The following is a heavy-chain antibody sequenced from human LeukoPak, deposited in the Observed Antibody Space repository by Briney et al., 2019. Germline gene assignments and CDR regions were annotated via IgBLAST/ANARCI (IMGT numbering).Heavy chain of an antibody. V-gene: IGHV4-59*01. Sequence: SETLSLTCTVSGGSISSYYWSWIRQPPGKGLEWIGYIYYSGSTNYNPSLKSRVTISVDTSKNQFSLKLSSVTAADTAVYYCAGGLGYCSGGSCHGSIDYWGQGTLVTVSS. CDR3: AGGLGYCSGGSCHGSIDY. D-gene: IGHD2-15*01. CDR2: IYYSGST. J-gene: IGHJ4*02. CDR1: GGSISSYY.